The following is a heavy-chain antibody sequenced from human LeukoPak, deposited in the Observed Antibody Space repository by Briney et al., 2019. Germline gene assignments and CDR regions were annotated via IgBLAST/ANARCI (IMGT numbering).Heavy chain of an antibody. D-gene: IGHD2/OR15-2a*01. CDR1: GYTFTSYY. Sequence: ASVKVSCKASGYTFTSYYVHWVRQAPGQGLEWMGMINPSGGTTTYAQKFQGTVTMTRDVSTSTVYMQLNSLRSEDTAVYYCARARNRNYFYYYMDVWGKGTTVTVSS. CDR3: ARARNRNYFYYYMDV. J-gene: IGHJ6*03. V-gene: IGHV1-46*01. CDR2: INPSGGTT.